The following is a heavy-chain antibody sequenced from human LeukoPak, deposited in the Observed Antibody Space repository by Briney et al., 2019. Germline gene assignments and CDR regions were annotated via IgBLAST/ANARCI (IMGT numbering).Heavy chain of an antibody. D-gene: IGHD3-9*01. Sequence: GGSLRLSCAASGYTFSTYWMPWVRQGPGKGLEWVAVIWYDGSNKYYADSVKGRFTISRDNSKNTLYLQMNSLRAEDTAVYYCASGYDILTGLQADYWGQGTLVTVSS. J-gene: IGHJ4*02. CDR3: ASGYDILTGLQADY. V-gene: IGHV3-33*08. CDR2: IWYDGSNK. CDR1: GYTFSTYW.